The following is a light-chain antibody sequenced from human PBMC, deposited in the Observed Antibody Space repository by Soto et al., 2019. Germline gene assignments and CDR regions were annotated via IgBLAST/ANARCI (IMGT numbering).Light chain of an antibody. J-gene: IGKJ5*01. V-gene: IGKV1D-12*01. CDR3: QQSSSLPPT. CDR1: QAISTR. CDR2: AAS. Sequence: DIPMTQSPSSLSASFGDRVTITCRASQAISTRLAWYQQKPGTAPKLLIFAASSLQTGVPSRFSGSGSGTEFTLTISSLQPEDFATYYCQQSSSLPPTFGQGTRVDIK.